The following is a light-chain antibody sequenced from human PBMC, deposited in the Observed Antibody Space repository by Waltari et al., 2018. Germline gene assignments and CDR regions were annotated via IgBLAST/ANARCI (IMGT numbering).Light chain of an antibody. J-gene: IGLJ2*01. V-gene: IGLV2-14*03. CDR2: AVD. CDR1: SSDIGTSNY. Sequence: QTALTQPASVSGSPGQSITISCTGASSDIGTSNYVSSYQQHPSKAPKLMIYAVDNRPAAFSHRFSGSKSANPASLTISGLRAEDEAYYYCRSSSTFTTLVVFGGGTKLTVL. CDR3: RSSSTFTTLVV.